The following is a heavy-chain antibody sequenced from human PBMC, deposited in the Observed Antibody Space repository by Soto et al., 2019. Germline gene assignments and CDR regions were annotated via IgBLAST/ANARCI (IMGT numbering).Heavy chain of an antibody. CDR1: GFSLSTSGVG. D-gene: IGHD6-6*01. Sequence: SGPTLVNPTQTLTLTCSFSGFSLSTSGVGVGWIRQPPGKALEWLAHIYWSGDEHYRPYLKSRLRITKDTYKNQVVLTMKNMDPVDTATYYCARGRAAHPVFAFDNWGQGTMVTVSS. CDR2: IYWSGDE. V-gene: IGHV2-5*01. J-gene: IGHJ3*02. CDR3: ARGRAAHPVFAFDN.